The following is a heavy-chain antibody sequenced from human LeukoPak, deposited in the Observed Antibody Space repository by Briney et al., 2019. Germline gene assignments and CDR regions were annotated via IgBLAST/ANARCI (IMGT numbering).Heavy chain of an antibody. CDR1: GFTFSSYA. Sequence: GGSLRLSCTAFGFTFSSYAMNWVRQAPGKGLEWVSGIGAGGTFTYYADSVKGRFTISRDNSRNTLYLQMNRLRADDTAVYYCAKDIVYTTYGYYFDYWGQGTLVTVSS. D-gene: IGHD4-11*01. CDR3: AKDIVYTTYGYYFDY. V-gene: IGHV3-23*01. J-gene: IGHJ4*02. CDR2: IGAGGTFT.